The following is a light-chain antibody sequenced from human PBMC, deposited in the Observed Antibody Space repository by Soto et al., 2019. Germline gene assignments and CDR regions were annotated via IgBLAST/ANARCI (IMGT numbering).Light chain of an antibody. CDR3: QQRSNWPLP. V-gene: IGKV3D-11*03. Sequence: EMVVTQAPATLSVYPGERATLSCRASQGVSANLAWYQQKPGQAPRLLIYGASTRATGIPARFSGSGSGTDFTLTISSLEPEDFAVYYCQQRSNWPLPFGGGTKVDI. CDR2: GAS. CDR1: QGVSAN. J-gene: IGKJ4*01.